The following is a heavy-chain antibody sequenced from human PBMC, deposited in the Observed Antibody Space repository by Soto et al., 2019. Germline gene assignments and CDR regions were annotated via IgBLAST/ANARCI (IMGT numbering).Heavy chain of an antibody. CDR1: GYPYTNLG. V-gene: IGHV1-18*01. Sequence: ASVKVSCKASGYPYTNLGISWVRQAPGQGLEWVGWVSGYNGDTVYAQKIQGRVTMTTDTSTNTAYMELRSLTSDDTAVYYCARVLTQHIAKNDSWVLGTRGTVSS. CDR2: VSGYNGDT. J-gene: IGHJ4*02. D-gene: IGHD5-18*01. CDR3: ARVLTQHIAKNDS.